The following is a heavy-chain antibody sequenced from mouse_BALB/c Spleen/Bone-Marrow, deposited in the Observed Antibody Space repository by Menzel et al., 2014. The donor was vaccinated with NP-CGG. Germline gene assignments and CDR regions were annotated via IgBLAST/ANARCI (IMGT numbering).Heavy chain of an antibody. CDR2: IDPANGNT. J-gene: IGHJ3*01. Sequence: EVQLHQSGAELVKQGASVKLSCTASGFNIKDTYMNWVKRRPEQGLEWIGRIDPANGNTKYDPKFQGKATITADTSSNTAYLQLSSLTSEDTAVYYCARLVLFAYWCQGTLVTVSA. V-gene: IGHV14-3*02. CDR1: GFNIKDTY. CDR3: ARLVLFAY.